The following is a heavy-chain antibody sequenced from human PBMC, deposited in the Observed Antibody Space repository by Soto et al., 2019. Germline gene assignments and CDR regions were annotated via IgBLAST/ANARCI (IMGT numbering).Heavy chain of an antibody. Sequence: QVQLVESGGGVVQPGRSLRVSCAASGFTFSSHGMHWVRQAPGKGLEWVAVIWYDGSNKYYGESVKGRYIISRDNSKNTVELQMNSMKDEDTAIYNGARWVPDKGLDYWGQGTLVTVSS. V-gene: IGHV3-33*01. CDR3: ARWVPDKGLDY. CDR1: GFTFSSHG. J-gene: IGHJ4*02. CDR2: IWYDGSNK.